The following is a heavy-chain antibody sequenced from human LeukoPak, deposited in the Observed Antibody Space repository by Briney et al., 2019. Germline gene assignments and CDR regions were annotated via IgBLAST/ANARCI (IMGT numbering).Heavy chain of an antibody. CDR1: GNTFSSYG. CDR3: ARDPGIWNHAFDL. D-gene: IGHD1-1*01. V-gene: IGHV1-18*01. CDR2: ISGYSDNT. Sequence: ASVKVSCKTSGNTFSSYGVSWVRQAPGQGLEWMGWISGYSDNTKYAQKFQGRVTMTTDRTVTTAYMELRSLRYDDTAVYYCARDPGIWNHAFDLWGQGTMVTVSS. J-gene: IGHJ3*01.